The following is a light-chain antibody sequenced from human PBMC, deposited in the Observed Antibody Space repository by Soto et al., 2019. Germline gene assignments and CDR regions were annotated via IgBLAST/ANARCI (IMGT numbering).Light chain of an antibody. CDR2: GAS. CDR1: QSVSSN. J-gene: IGKJ1*01. V-gene: IGKV3-15*01. CDR3: HQYNNWPPWT. Sequence: EIVMTQSPATLSVSPGERATLSCRASQSVSSNLAWYQQKPGQAPRLLIYGASTRATGIPARFSGSGSGTEFTLTISSLRSEDYAVYYCHQYNNWPPWTFGQGTKVEIK.